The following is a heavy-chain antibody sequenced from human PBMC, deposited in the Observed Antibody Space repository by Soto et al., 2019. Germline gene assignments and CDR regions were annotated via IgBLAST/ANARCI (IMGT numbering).Heavy chain of an antibody. CDR2: ISYDGSNK. J-gene: IGHJ4*02. V-gene: IGHV3-30*18. Sequence: QVQLVESGGGVVQPGRSLRLSCAASGFIFSTYGMHWVRQAPGKGLEWVAVISYDGSNKYYADSVKGRFTISRDKSQNTVYLQMNSLRGEDTAVYYCAKDGKVSGSGTYHIDYWGQGTLVTVSS. CDR3: AKDGKVSGSGTYHIDY. CDR1: GFIFSTYG. D-gene: IGHD3-10*01.